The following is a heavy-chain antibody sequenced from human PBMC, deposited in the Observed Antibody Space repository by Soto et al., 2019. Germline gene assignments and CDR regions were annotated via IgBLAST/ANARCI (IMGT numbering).Heavy chain of an antibody. CDR3: ARCASGIVGAFDI. D-gene: IGHD3-16*02. V-gene: IGHV4-39*01. CDR1: GGSISSSSYY. Sequence: SETLSLTCTVSGGSISSSSYYWGWIRQPPGKGLEWIGSIYYSGSTYYNPSLKSRVTISVDTSKNQFSLKLSSVTAADTAVYYCARCASGIVGAFDIWGQGTMVTVSS. J-gene: IGHJ3*02. CDR2: IYYSGST.